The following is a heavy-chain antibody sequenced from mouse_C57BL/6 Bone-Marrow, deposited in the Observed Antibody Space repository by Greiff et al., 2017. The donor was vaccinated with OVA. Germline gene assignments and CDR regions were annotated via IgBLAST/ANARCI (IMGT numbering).Heavy chain of an antibody. V-gene: IGHV5-4*03. J-gene: IGHJ2*01. Sequence: EVKLVESGGGLVKPGGSLKLSCAASGFTFSSYAMSWVRQTPEKRLEWVATISDGGSYTYYPDNVKGRFTISRDNAKNNLYLQMSHLKSEDTAMYYCARLVRRYFDYWGQGTTLTVSS. D-gene: IGHD2-1*01. CDR2: ISDGGSYT. CDR3: ARLVRRYFDY. CDR1: GFTFSSYA.